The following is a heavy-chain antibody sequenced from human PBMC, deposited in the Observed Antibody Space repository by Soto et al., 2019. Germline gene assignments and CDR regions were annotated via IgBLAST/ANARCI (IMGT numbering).Heavy chain of an antibody. D-gene: IGHD3-16*02. J-gene: IGHJ4*02. CDR3: AKGSIEYRAAVDH. V-gene: IGHV3-23*01. Sequence: EVQLLESGGGLVQPGGSLRLACAASGFSFSSYAMVWVRQAPGKGLEWGSVISARGGSSYFADSVKGRFTISRDNSMNVLSLEMNSLRDEDTATYFCAKGSIEYRAAVDHWGQGTPVLVSS. CDR1: GFSFSSYA. CDR2: ISARGGSS.